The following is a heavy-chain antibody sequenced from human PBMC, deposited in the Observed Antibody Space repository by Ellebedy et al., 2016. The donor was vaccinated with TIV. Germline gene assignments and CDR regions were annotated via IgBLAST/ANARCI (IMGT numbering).Heavy chain of an antibody. J-gene: IGHJ6*02. Sequence: GESLKISCAASGFTVSSYRMNWVRQAPGKGLEWVSYSSSSSTTKNYADSVKGRFTISSDNATNSLYLHMNSLRDEATAVYYCARSSVKAHYYYGMDVWGQGTTVTVSS. CDR2: SSSSSTTK. V-gene: IGHV3-48*02. CDR3: ARSSVKAHYYYGMDV. D-gene: IGHD6-19*01. CDR1: GFTVSSYR.